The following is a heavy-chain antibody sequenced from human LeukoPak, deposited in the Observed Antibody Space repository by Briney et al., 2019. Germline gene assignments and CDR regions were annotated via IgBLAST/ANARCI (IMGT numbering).Heavy chain of an antibody. Sequence: PGGSLRLSCVVSGFTLSSYGMHWVRQAPGKGLEWVAVVSYDGRNKHYADSVKGRFTISRDNSKNTLYLQMNSLRAEDTAVYYCAAFDTAMVLFDYWGQGTLVTVSS. CDR3: AAFDTAMVLFDY. CDR2: VSYDGRNK. V-gene: IGHV3-30*03. D-gene: IGHD5-18*01. CDR1: GFTLSSYG. J-gene: IGHJ4*02.